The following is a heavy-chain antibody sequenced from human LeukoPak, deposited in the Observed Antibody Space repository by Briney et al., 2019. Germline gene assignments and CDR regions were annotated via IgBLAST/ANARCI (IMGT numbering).Heavy chain of an antibody. Sequence: GGSLRLSCAASGFTFSSYAMSWVRQAPGKGLEWVSAISGSGGSTYYADSVKGRFTISRDNSKNTLYLQMNSLRAEDTAVYYCANYRVAAAGTHRLFFDYWGQGTLVTVSS. J-gene: IGHJ4*02. D-gene: IGHD6-13*01. CDR2: ISGSGGST. CDR1: GFTFSSYA. V-gene: IGHV3-23*01. CDR3: ANYRVAAAGTHRLFFDY.